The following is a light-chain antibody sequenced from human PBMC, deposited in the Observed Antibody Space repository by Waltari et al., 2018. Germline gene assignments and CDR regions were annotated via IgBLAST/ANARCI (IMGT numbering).Light chain of an antibody. CDR3: PQGNTFPPT. Sequence: IQMTQSPSSVSASVGDRVTITCRAGQDINGWLTWYQQKAGKAPKLLIYSVSTLQTGVPSRFSGARSGTDYTLTITGLQPEDFATYFCPQGNTFPPTFGQGTKVDIK. CDR2: SVS. J-gene: IGKJ1*01. V-gene: IGKV1-12*01. CDR1: QDINGW.